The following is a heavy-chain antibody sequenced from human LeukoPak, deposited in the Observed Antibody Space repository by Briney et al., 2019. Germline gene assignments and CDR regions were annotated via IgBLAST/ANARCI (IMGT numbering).Heavy chain of an antibody. V-gene: IGHV3-48*01. CDR1: GFTFSRFE. CDR3: ARGDYGDYWNYYYMDV. D-gene: IGHD4-17*01. Sequence: GGSLRLSCVASGFTFSRFEMNWVRQAPGKGLEWVSYISSTSSTIYYADSVKGRFTISRDTAKNSLYLQTNSLRAEDTAVYSCARGDYGDYWNYYYMDVWGKGTTVTVSS. J-gene: IGHJ6*03. CDR2: ISSTSSTI.